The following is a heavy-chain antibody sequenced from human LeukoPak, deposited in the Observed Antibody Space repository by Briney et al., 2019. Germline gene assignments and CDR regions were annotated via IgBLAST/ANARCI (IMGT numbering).Heavy chain of an antibody. CDR3: TRLAGDEYFDISRGPD. CDR1: GFTFSGSA. Sequence: GGSLRLSCAASGFTFSGSAMHWVCQASGQGLEWVGRIRSKANSYATAYAASVKGRFTISRDDSKNTAFLQMNSLKSEDTAVYYCTRLAGDEYFDISRGPDWGQGTLVTVSS. D-gene: IGHD3-9*01. CDR2: IRSKANSYAT. J-gene: IGHJ4*02. V-gene: IGHV3-73*01.